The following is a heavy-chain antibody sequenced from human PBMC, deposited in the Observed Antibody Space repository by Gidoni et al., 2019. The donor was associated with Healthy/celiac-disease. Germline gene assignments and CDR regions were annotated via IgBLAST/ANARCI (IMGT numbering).Heavy chain of an antibody. D-gene: IGHD5-12*01. CDR3: TRAWGGYYLDY. J-gene: IGHJ4*02. Sequence: EVHLVESGRGLVQPGGSLRLSWAASGFTVSSDYICWVRQAPWKGLGWGALIYSGGSTYCGDSVKGRVTISRGNSKNTLYLQMNSLRDDDTAVYYCTRAWGGYYLDYWGQGTMVTVSA. CDR1: GFTVSSDY. CDR2: IYSGGST. V-gene: IGHV3-66*01.